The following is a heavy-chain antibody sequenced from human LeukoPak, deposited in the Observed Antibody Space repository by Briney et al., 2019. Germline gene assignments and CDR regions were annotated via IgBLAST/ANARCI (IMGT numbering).Heavy chain of an antibody. D-gene: IGHD2-8*02. CDR1: GGSISSGDDY. CDR3: ARTGGTIDY. CDR2: IYYSGST. Sequence: PSEALSLTCTVSGGSISSGDDYWSWIRQPPGKGLEWIGYIYYSGSTYYNPSLKSRVTISVDTSKNQFSLKLNSVTAADTAVYYCARTGGTIDYWGQGTLVTVSS. V-gene: IGHV4-30-4*01. J-gene: IGHJ4*02.